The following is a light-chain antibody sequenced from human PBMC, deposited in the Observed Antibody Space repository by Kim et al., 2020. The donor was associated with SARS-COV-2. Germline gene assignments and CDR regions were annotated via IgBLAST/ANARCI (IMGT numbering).Light chain of an antibody. J-gene: IGLJ3*02. CDR2: KDS. CDR1: TLTKQY. Sequence: PGQTARITCSGDTLTKQYAYWYQQKPGQAPVLVIYKDSERPSGIPERFSGSSSGTTVTLSITGVQAEDEADYYCQSADSSGAYKVFGGGTQLTVL. V-gene: IGLV3-25*03. CDR3: QSADSSGAYKV.